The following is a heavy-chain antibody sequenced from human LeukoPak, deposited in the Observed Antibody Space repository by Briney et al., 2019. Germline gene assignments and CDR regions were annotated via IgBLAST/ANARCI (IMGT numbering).Heavy chain of an antibody. J-gene: IGHJ2*01. D-gene: IGHD3-10*01. CDR3: AKDRGSPGRYWYFDL. V-gene: IGHV3-9*01. Sequence: GRSLRLSCAASGFTFDDYAMHWVRQAPGKGLDWVSGISWNSGSIEYADSVKGRFTISRDNAKNSLYLQMNSLRAEDTAVYYCAKDRGSPGRYWYFDLWGRGTLVTVSS. CDR1: GFTFDDYA. CDR2: ISWNSGSI.